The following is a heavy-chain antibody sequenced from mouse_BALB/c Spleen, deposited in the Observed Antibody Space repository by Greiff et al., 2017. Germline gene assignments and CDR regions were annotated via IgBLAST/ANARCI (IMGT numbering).Heavy chain of an antibody. CDR1: GFTFTDYY. D-gene: IGHD1-2*01. Sequence: EVMLVESGGGLVQPGGSLRLSCATSGFTFTDYYMSWVRQPPGKALEWLGFIRNKANGYTTEYSASVKGRFTISRDNSQSIRYLKMNTLRTEDSATYYCARASFLRRHYYAMDYWGQGTSVTVSS. CDR3: ARASFLRRHYYAMDY. J-gene: IGHJ4*01. V-gene: IGHV7-3*02. CDR2: IRNKANGYTT.